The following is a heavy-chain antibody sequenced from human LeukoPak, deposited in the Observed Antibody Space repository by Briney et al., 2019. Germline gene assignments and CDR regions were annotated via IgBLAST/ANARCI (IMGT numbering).Heavy chain of an antibody. V-gene: IGHV3-11*01. CDR2: ITTSGSTI. J-gene: IGHJ6*02. CDR3: ARSNSYGYVRTMDV. Sequence: GWSLRLSCVASGFTFSDYYMNWIRQAPGKGLEWVSYITTSGSTIYYIDSVKGRFTISRDNAKNSLYLQMNSLRAEDTAVYYCARSNSYGYVRTMDVWGQGTTVTVSS. CDR1: GFTFSDYY. D-gene: IGHD5-18*01.